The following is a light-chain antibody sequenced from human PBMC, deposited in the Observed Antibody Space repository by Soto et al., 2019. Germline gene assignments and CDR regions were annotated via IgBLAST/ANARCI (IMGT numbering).Light chain of an antibody. CDR1: SRDVGGYNY. CDR3: YSYTSSNTPV. J-gene: IGLJ3*02. Sequence: QLVLTQPASVSGSPGQSITISCTGTSRDVGGYNYVSWYQQYPGKAPKLMIYEVSNRPSGVSNRFSGSKSANTASLTISGLQAEDEADYYCYSYTSSNTPVFGGGTKLTVL. V-gene: IGLV2-14*01. CDR2: EVS.